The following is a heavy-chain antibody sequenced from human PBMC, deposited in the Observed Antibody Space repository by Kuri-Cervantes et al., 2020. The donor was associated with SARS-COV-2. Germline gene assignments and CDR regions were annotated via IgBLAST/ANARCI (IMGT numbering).Heavy chain of an antibody. CDR1: VGTFSSYT. J-gene: IGHJ4*02. CDR2: IIPILGIA. Sequence: SVNVSCKSTVGTFSSYTISWVRQARGQEVEWMGRIIPILGIANYAQKFQGRVTITPDKSTSTAYMELSRLRSDDTAVYSCASWGRDMTTVTWVDYWGQGTLVTVSS. V-gene: IGHV1-69*02. CDR3: ASWGRDMTTVTWVDY. D-gene: IGHD4-17*01.